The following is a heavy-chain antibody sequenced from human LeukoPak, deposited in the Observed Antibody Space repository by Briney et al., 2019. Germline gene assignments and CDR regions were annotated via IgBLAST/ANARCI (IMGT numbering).Heavy chain of an antibody. CDR3: AKGPLTIFGVVIDLYFDY. V-gene: IGHV3-23*01. CDR1: GFTFTRYA. J-gene: IGHJ4*02. D-gene: IGHD3-3*01. CDR2: ISGSGGST. Sequence: PGGSLRLSCAASGFTFTRYAMSWVRQAPGKGLEWVSAISGSGGSTYYADSVKGRFTISRDNSKNTLYLQMNSLRAEDTAVYYCAKGPLTIFGVVIDLYFDYWGQGTPVTVSS.